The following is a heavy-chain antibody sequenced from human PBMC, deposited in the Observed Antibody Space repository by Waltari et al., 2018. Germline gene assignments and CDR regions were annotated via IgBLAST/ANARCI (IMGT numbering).Heavy chain of an antibody. CDR3: AGPVYFDY. V-gene: IGHV3-74*03. J-gene: IGHJ4*02. Sequence: EGPLVESGGGLVQPGGSLRLSCAASGFTFSPSWRHWVRQVPGKGLGWVSSVRSDGGSKTYADSVKGRFTISRDNAKNTLYLQMNSLRADDSAVYYCAGPVYFDYWGQGILVTVSS. CDR1: GFTFSPSW. CDR2: VRSDGGSK.